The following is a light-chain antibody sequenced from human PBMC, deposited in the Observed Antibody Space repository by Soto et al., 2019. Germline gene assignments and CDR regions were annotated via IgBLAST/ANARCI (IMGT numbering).Light chain of an antibody. CDR1: SSNIGGGYD. CDR3: QCYDSRRSGSHV. CDR2: GNS. Sequence: QSVLTQPPSVSGAPGQRVTISCTGSSSNIGGGYDVHWYQQLPGTAPKLLIYGNSNRPSGVPDRFSGSKSGTSASLAITRLRAEDEADYYCQCYDSRRSGSHVFGTGTKVTVL. V-gene: IGLV1-40*01. J-gene: IGLJ1*01.